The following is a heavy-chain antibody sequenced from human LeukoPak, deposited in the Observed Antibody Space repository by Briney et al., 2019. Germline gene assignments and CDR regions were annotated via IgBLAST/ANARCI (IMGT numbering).Heavy chain of an antibody. D-gene: IGHD2-21*02. CDR2: ISSSSSYI. CDR3: ARLAYCGGDCQNLFDY. Sequence: GGSLRLSCAASGFTFSSYSMNWVRQAPGKGLEWVSSISSSSSYIYYADSVKGRFTISRDNAKNSLYLQMNSLRAEDTAVYYCARLAYCGGDCQNLFDYWGQGTLVTVSS. J-gene: IGHJ4*02. CDR1: GFTFSSYS. V-gene: IGHV3-21*01.